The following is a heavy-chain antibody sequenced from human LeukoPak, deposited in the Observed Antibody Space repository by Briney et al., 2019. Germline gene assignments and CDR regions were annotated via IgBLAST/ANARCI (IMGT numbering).Heavy chain of an antibody. CDR3: ARGGTMVRGVITSFDY. D-gene: IGHD3-10*01. V-gene: IGHV3-11*06. Sequence: GGSLRLSCAASGFTFSDYYMSWIRQAPGKGLEWVSYISSSSSYTNYADSVKGRFTISRDNAKNSLYLQMNSLRAEDTAVYYCARGGTMVRGVITSFDYWGQGTLVTVFS. CDR1: GFTFSDYY. CDR2: ISSSSSYT. J-gene: IGHJ4*02.